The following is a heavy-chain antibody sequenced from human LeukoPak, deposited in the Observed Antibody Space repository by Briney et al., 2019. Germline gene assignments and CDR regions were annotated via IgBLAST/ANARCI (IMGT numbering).Heavy chain of an antibody. D-gene: IGHD6-13*01. V-gene: IGHV3-21*01. J-gene: IGHJ4*02. Sequence: PGGSLRLSCAASGFTFSSYSMNWVRQAPGKGLEWVSSISSSSYIYYAYSVKGRFTISRDNAKNSLYLQMNSLRAEDTAVYYCERPKPPYSSSWYFDYWGQGTLVTVSS. CDR2: ISSSSYI. CDR1: GFTFSSYS. CDR3: ERPKPPYSSSWYFDY.